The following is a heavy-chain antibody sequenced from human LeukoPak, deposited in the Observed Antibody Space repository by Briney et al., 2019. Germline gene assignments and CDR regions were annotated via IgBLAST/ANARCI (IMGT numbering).Heavy chain of an antibody. V-gene: IGHV1-69*13. CDR1: GGTFSSYA. Sequence: GASVKVSCKASGGTFSSYAISWVRQAPGQGLEWMGGIIPIFGTANYAQKFQGRVTITADESTSTAHMELSSLRSEDTAVYYCVRDQAVSTGGWFGPWGQGTLVTVSS. CDR2: IIPIFGTA. D-gene: IGHD4-17*01. CDR3: VRDQAVSTGGWFGP. J-gene: IGHJ5*02.